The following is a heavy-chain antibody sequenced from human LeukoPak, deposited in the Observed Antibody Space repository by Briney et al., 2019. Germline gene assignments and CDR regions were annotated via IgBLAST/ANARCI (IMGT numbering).Heavy chain of an antibody. V-gene: IGHV1-18*01. CDR3: ARENYHDTSGYQLGH. J-gene: IGHJ4*02. CDR2: IGAYNGNT. CDR1: GYTFTSYG. Sequence: GASVKVSCKASGYTFTSYGISWVRQAPGQGLEWMGWIGAYNGNTNYAHKVQGRVTMTTDTSTSTAYMELRSLRADDTALYYCARENYHDTSGYQLGHWGQGTLVTVSS. D-gene: IGHD3-22*01.